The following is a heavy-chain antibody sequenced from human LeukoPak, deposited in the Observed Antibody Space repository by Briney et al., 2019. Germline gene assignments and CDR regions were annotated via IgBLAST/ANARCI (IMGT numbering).Heavy chain of an antibody. CDR2: INAGNGNT. V-gene: IGHV1-3*01. J-gene: IGHJ4*02. CDR1: GYTFTSYA. Sequence: GGSLRLSCAASGYTFTSYAMHWVRQAPGQRLEWMGWINAGNGNTKYSQKFQGRVTITRDTSASTAYMELSSLRSEDTAVYYCAATTLGYCSGGSCHASTFDYWGQGTLVTVSS. D-gene: IGHD2-15*01. CDR3: AATTLGYCSGGSCHASTFDY.